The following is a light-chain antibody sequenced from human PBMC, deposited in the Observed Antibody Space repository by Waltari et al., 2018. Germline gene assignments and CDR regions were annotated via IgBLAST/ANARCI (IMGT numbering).Light chain of an antibody. J-gene: IGKJ1*01. CDR3: QQSYSTPQT. CDR1: QSISNY. Sequence: DIQMTQSQSSLSASVGDSVAITCRASQSISNYLNWYQQKPGKAPQLLIYAASSLQSGVPSRFSGSGSGTDFTLTISSLQPEDFATYYCQQSYSTPQTFGQGTKVEIK. CDR2: AAS. V-gene: IGKV1-39*01.